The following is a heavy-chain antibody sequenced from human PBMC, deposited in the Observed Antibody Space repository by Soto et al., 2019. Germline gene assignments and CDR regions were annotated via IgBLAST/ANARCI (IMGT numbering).Heavy chain of an antibody. CDR3: GTPVTGEGDYGYGMAV. D-gene: IGHD4-17*01. CDR1: GWILCSYW. V-gene: IGHV5-10-1*01. CDR2: AYPSDSYN. Sequence: VAAPKISCQGRGWILCSYWMRWLRQMPGKGLEGVGWAYPSDSYNNYRPSFRSPINISADQSLNTAYLQCGSLNAPDPCRCYCGTPVTGEGDYGYGMAVWGQGITVPV. J-gene: IGHJ6*02.